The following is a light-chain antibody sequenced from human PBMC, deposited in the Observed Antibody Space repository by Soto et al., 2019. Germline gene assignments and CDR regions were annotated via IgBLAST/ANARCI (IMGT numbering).Light chain of an antibody. V-gene: IGKV3D-20*02. CDR3: QQRHMWPIT. Sequence: EIVLTQSPGTLSLSPGERATLSCRASQSVSSSYLAWYQQKPGQAPRLLIHGASNRATGIPDRFSGSGSGTDFTLTITRLEPEDSAVYYCQQRHMWPITFGQGTRLETK. CDR1: QSVSSSY. J-gene: IGKJ5*01. CDR2: GAS.